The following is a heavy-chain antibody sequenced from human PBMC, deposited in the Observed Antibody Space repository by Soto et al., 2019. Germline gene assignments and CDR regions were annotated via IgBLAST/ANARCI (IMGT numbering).Heavy chain of an antibody. CDR1: GYTFTSYG. Sequence: QVQLVQSGAEVKKPGAPVKVSCKASGYTFTSYGISWVRQAPGQGLEWMGWISAYNGNTNYAQKLQGRVTITTETSTSTAYMELRSLISDDTAVYYCAGGVGSPSTHWFDPWGQGTLVTVSS. CDR3: AGGVGSPSTHWFDP. CDR2: ISAYNGNT. V-gene: IGHV1-18*01. J-gene: IGHJ5*02. D-gene: IGHD6-25*01.